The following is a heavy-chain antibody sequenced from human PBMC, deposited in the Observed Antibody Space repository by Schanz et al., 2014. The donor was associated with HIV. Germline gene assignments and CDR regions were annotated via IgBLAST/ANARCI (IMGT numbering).Heavy chain of an antibody. V-gene: IGHV3-30*03. Sequence: QVQLVESGGGVVQPGRSLRLSCAASGFTFSSYGMHWVRQAPGKGLEWVAVISHDGSNKYYGDSVKGRFIISRDNSKNTLYLQMNSLRVEDTAVYYCAREIDSSSWSFAGYYYGMDVWGRGTTVTVSS. CDR3: AREIDSSSWSFAGYYYGMDV. D-gene: IGHD6-13*01. CDR2: ISHDGSNK. CDR1: GFTFSSYG. J-gene: IGHJ6*02.